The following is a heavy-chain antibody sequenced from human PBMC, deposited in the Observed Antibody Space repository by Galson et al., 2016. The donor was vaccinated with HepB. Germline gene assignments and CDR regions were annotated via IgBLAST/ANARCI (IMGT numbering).Heavy chain of an antibody. Sequence: SLRLSCAASGFTFSDYAIQWVRQAPGKGLEWVSVISYHGTTAYYADSLKGRFTVSRDNSKNTLYLYLSSLRFEDTAIYYCARGNYYGSGSYSYGAFYWGQGTVVTVSS. CDR3: ARGNYYGSGSYSYGAFY. CDR2: ISYHGTTA. J-gene: IGHJ4*02. V-gene: IGHV3-30*04. D-gene: IGHD3-10*01. CDR1: GFTFSDYA.